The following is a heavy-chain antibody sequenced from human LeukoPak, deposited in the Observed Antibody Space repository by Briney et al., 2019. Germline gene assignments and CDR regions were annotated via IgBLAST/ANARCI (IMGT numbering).Heavy chain of an antibody. J-gene: IGHJ5*02. V-gene: IGHV1-69*13. Sequence: SVKVSCKASGYTFTSYGISWVRQAPGQGLEWMGGIIPIFGTANYAQKFQGRVTITADESTSTAYMELSSLRSEDTAVYYCASCSSGWYWFDPWGQGTLVTVSS. CDR1: GYTFTSYG. D-gene: IGHD6-19*01. CDR3: ASCSSGWYWFDP. CDR2: IIPIFGTA.